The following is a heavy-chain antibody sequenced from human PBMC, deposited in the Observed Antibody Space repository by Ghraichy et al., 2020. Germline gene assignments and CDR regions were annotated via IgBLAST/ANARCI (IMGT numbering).Heavy chain of an antibody. CDR3: ARGGDCGVGCYVNFDY. CDR2: IIPVSAIA. D-gene: IGHD2-21*02. V-gene: IGHV1-69*04. Sequence: SVKVSCKASGGILSSQHINWVRQAPGQGLEWVGRIIPVSAIANYAQGFQGRVTITADKSTSTVHMELRSLTSEDTAVYYCARGGDCGVGCYVNFDYWGQGTLVTVSS. J-gene: IGHJ4*02. CDR1: GGILSSQH.